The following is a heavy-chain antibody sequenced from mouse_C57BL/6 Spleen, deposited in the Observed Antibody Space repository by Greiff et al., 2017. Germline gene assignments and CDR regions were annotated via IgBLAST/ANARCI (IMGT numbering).Heavy chain of an antibody. CDR2: IYPGSGST. D-gene: IGHD1-1*01. V-gene: IGHV1-55*01. CDR1: GYTFTSYW. Sequence: QVQLQQPGAELVKPGASVKMSCTASGYTFTSYWITWVKQRPGQGLEWIGDIYPGSGSTNSNERFKSKATLTVDTSSSTAYMQLSSLTSEDSAVYYCARCDYYGWFADWVQGTLVTVCA. J-gene: IGHJ3*01. CDR3: ARCDYYGWFAD.